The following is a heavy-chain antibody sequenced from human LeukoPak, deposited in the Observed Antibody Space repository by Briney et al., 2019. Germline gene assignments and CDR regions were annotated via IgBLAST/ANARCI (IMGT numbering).Heavy chain of an antibody. J-gene: IGHJ1*01. CDR3: ARVGYCSGGSCYPSYFQH. CDR1: GYTFTSYG. V-gene: IGHV1-18*04. Sequence: ASVKVSCKASGYTFTSYGISWVRQAPGQGLEWMGWISAYNGNTNYAQKLQGRVTMTTDTSTSTAYMELRSLRSDDTAVYYRARVGYCSGGSCYPSYFQHWGQGTLVTVSS. CDR2: ISAYNGNT. D-gene: IGHD2-15*01.